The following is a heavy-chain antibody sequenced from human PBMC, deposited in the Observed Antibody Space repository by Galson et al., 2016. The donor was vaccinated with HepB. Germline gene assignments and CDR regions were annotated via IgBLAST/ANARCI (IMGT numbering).Heavy chain of an antibody. V-gene: IGHV3-23*01. J-gene: IGHJ4*02. CDR2: ISRDGGRT. Sequence: SLRLSCAASAFGFSSYAMAWVRQAPGKGLEWVSGISRDGGRTYYADSVKGRFTIFRDNSGNTLFLQMNSLRAEDTAVYYCAKDAILAWGTGCYADYWGQGTLVTVSS. CDR1: AFGFSSYA. D-gene: IGHD2-2*01. CDR3: AKDAILAWGTGCYADY.